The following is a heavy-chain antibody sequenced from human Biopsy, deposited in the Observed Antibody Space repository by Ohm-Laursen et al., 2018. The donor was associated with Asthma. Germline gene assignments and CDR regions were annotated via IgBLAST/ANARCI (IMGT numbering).Heavy chain of an antibody. CDR1: GYTLINDA. J-gene: IGHJ3*02. Sequence: SAKVSCKASGYTLINDAIHSVRQAPGQRLEWMGGINAGNGTTKYSQKFQGRVTISRDTSASTAYMDLSSLRSEDTAVYYCARTYYDFLTGQVNDTFAMWGQGTMVTVAS. CDR2: INAGNGTT. CDR3: ARTYYDFLTGQVNDTFAM. V-gene: IGHV1-3*01. D-gene: IGHD3-9*01.